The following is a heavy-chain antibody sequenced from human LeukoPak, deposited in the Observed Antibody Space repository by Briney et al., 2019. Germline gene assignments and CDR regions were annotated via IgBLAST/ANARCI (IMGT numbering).Heavy chain of an antibody. Sequence: SETLSLTCTVSGGSISSSSYYWGWIRQPPGKGLEWIGSIYYSGSTYYNPPLKSRVTISVDTSKNQFSLKLSSVTAADTAVYCCASPRGAAAYFDYWGQGTLVTVSS. V-gene: IGHV4-39*01. D-gene: IGHD6-13*01. CDR3: ASPRGAAAYFDY. J-gene: IGHJ4*02. CDR1: GGSISSSSYY. CDR2: IYYSGST.